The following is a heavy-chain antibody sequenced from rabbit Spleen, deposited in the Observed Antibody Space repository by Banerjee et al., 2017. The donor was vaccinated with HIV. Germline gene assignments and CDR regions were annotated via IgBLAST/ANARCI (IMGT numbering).Heavy chain of an antibody. V-gene: IGHV1S40*01. CDR1: GFSFSSSYY. D-gene: IGHD1-1*01. Sequence: QSLEESGGGLVQPEGSLTLTCTASGFSFSSSYYMCWVRQAPGKGLEWIACINAATAKPVYATWAKGRFTISRTSSTTVTLRMTSLTAADTATYFCARDLVGVIGWNFYFWGQGTLVTVS. CDR2: INAATAKP. J-gene: IGHJ3*01. CDR3: ARDLVGVIGWNFYF.